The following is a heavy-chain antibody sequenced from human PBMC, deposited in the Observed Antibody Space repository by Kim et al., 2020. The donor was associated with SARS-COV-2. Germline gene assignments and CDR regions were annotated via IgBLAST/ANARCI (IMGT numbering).Heavy chain of an antibody. CDR3: ARDFYDILTGYYTASYYFDY. D-gene: IGHD3-9*01. Sequence: FTTSRDNSKNTLYLQMNSLRAEDTAVYYCARDFYDILTGYYTASYYFDYWGQGTLVTVSS. V-gene: IGHV3-30*01. J-gene: IGHJ4*02.